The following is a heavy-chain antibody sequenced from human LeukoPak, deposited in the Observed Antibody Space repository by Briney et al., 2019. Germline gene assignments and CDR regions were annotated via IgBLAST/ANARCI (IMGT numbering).Heavy chain of an antibody. CDR1: GGSFSGYY. CDR3: ASRYATFGPARASYYFDY. Sequence: PSETLSLTCAVYGGSFSGYYCSWLRQPPGKGLEWIGEINHSGSTNYNPSLKSRVTISVDTSKNQFSLKLSSVTAADTAVYYCASRYATFGPARASYYFDYWGQGTLVTVSS. CDR2: INHSGST. V-gene: IGHV4-34*01. D-gene: IGHD5-12*01. J-gene: IGHJ4*02.